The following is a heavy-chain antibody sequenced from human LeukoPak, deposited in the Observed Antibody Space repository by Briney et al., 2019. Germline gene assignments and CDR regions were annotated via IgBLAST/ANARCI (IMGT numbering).Heavy chain of an antibody. Sequence: PSETLSLTCAVYGGSFSGYYWSWIRQPPGKGLEWIGEINHSGSNDYNPSLKSRVTISVDTSKNQFSLKLSSVTAAGTAVYYCARAYFDWSRRYNWFDPWGQGTLVTVSS. CDR1: GGSFSGYY. D-gene: IGHD3-9*01. V-gene: IGHV4-34*01. J-gene: IGHJ5*02. CDR3: ARAYFDWSRRYNWFDP. CDR2: INHSGSN.